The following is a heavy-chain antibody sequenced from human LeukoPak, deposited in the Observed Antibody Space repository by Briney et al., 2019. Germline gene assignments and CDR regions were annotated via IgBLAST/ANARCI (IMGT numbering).Heavy chain of an antibody. V-gene: IGHV5-51*01. CDR3: ARLYDSSAYPFDY. J-gene: IGHJ4*02. D-gene: IGHD3-22*01. CDR1: GYSITSYC. CDR2: IYPGDSDT. Sequence: GESLKISCKGSGYSITSYCSAWVRQMPGKGLEWMGIIYPGDSDTRYSPSFQGQVTVSVDKSISTAYLQWSSLKASDTAVYYCARLYDSSAYPFDYWGQGTLVTVSS.